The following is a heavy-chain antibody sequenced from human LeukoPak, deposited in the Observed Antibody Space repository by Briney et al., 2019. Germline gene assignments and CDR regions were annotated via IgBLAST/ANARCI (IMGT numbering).Heavy chain of an antibody. D-gene: IGHD2-8*02. V-gene: IGHV1-18*01. CDR2: ISAHYGHT. Sequence: GASVKVSCKASGYSFTRYGITWVRQAPGQGLEWMGWISAHYGHTNYAQKFQGRATMTTDTSTSTAYMELRSLRSDDTAVYYCARDFYHGHCAGLSCFLLDYWGQGALVIVSS. CDR3: ARDFYHGHCAGLSCFLLDY. J-gene: IGHJ4*02. CDR1: GYSFTRYG.